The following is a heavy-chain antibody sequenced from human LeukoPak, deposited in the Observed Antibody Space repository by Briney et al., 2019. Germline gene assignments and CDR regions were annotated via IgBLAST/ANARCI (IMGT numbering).Heavy chain of an antibody. CDR1: GFTFSSYA. D-gene: IGHD3-10*01. CDR2: ISYDGSNK. CDR3: ARDPRPTSLLWFGELYAPFDY. V-gene: IGHV3-30*04. Sequence: GRSLRLSCAASGFTFSSYAMHWIRQAPGKGLEWVAVISYDGSNKYYADSVKGRFTISRDNSKNTLYLQMSSLRAEDTAVYYCARDPRPTSLLWFGELYAPFDYWGQGTLVTVSS. J-gene: IGHJ4*02.